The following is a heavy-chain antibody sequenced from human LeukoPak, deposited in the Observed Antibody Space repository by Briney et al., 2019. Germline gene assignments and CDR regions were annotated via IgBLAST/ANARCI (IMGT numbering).Heavy chain of an antibody. CDR3: ARGLRWSGYYSH. J-gene: IGHJ4*02. Sequence: PSETLSLTCTVSGGSIGSYYWSWIRQPPGKGLEWIGYIYYSGSTNYNPSLKSRVTISVDTSKNQFSLKLSSVTAADTAVYYCARGLRWSGYYSHWGQGTLVTVSS. D-gene: IGHD3-3*01. CDR1: GGSIGSYY. CDR2: IYYSGST. V-gene: IGHV4-59*12.